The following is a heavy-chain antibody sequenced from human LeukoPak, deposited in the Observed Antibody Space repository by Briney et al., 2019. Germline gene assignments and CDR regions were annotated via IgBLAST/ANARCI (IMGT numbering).Heavy chain of an antibody. J-gene: IGHJ4*02. CDR3: AREKSGTTSYYFDY. V-gene: IGHV3-21*05. D-gene: IGHD1-1*01. CDR2: ISSSSSYT. CDR1: GFTFSSYG. Sequence: PGGSLRLSCAASGFTFSSYGMHWVRQAPGKGLEWVSYISSSSSYTNYADSVKGRFTISRDNAKNSLYLQMNSLRAEDTAVYYCAREKSGTTSYYFDYWGQGTLVTVSS.